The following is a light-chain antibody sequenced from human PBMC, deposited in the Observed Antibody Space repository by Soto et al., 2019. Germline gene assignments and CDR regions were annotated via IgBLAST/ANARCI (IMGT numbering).Light chain of an antibody. CDR1: QSLVHTDGNTY. CDR2: KIS. V-gene: IGKV2-24*01. CDR3: MQVTHFPYT. J-gene: IGKJ2*01. Sequence: DVVLTQTPLFSPVTLGQPASISCRSSQSLVHTDGNTYLSWLQQRPGQPPRLLIYKISNRFFGVPDRFSGSGPETDFTLRISRLEAEDVGIYYCMQVTHFPYTFGQGSKLEI.